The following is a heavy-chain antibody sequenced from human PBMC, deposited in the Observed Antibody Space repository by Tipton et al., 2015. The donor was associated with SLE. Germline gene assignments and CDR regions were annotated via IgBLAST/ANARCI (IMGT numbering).Heavy chain of an antibody. D-gene: IGHD1-26*01. CDR1: GGSISSSSYY. J-gene: IGHJ5*02. CDR3: ARGQSGSS. Sequence: TLSLTCTVSGGSISSSSYYWGWIRQPPGKGLEWIGSIYYSGSTYYNPSLKSRVTISVDTSKNQFSLKLSSVTAADTAVYYCARGQSGSSWGQGTLVTVSS. V-gene: IGHV4-39*07. CDR2: IYYSGST.